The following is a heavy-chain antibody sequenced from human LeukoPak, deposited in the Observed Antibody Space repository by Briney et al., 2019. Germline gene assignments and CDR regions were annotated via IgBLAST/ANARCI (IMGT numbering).Heavy chain of an antibody. J-gene: IGHJ4*02. Sequence: EASVKVSCKSSGYTFTGYYMHWVRQAPGQGLEWMGWINPNSGGTNYAQKFQGRVTMTRDTSISTAYMELSRLRSDDTAVYYCARETDYGDYVDYWGQGTLVTVSS. CDR2: INPNSGGT. V-gene: IGHV1-2*02. CDR3: ARETDYGDYVDY. CDR1: GYTFTGYY. D-gene: IGHD4-17*01.